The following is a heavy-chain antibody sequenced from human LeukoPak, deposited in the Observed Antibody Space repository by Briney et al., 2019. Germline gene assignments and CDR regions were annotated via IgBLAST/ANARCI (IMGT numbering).Heavy chain of an antibody. Sequence: GGSLRLSCASSGFTFSSYAMTSVRQAPGKGLEWVSGISDGGGSTYYADSVKGRFTISRDNSKNTLYVQMNSLRAEDTAVYFCAKATATSWAIFDYWGQGILVTVST. J-gene: IGHJ4*02. D-gene: IGHD2-2*01. CDR3: AKATATSWAIFDY. CDR2: ISDGGGST. CDR1: GFTFSSYA. V-gene: IGHV3-23*01.